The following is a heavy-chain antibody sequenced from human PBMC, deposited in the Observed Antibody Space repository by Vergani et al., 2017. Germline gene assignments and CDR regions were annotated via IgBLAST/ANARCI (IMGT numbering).Heavy chain of an antibody. Sequence: EVQLLESGGGLVQPGGSLRLSCAASGFTFSSYAMSWVRQAPGKGLEWVSSISGSGGSTSYADSVKGRFTISRDNSENTLYLQMNSLRAEDTAVYYCAKGGRGSSFDYWGQGTLVTVSS. CDR1: GFTFSSYA. J-gene: IGHJ4*02. V-gene: IGHV3-23*01. CDR3: AKGGRGSSFDY. CDR2: ISGSGGST. D-gene: IGHD1-26*01.